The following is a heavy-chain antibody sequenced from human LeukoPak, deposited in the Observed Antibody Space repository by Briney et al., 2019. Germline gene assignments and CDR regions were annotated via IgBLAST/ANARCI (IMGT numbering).Heavy chain of an antibody. V-gene: IGHV4-59*01. D-gene: IGHD3-16*01. J-gene: IGHJ6*02. CDR3: ARFGIFYDMDV. CDR1: GGSISGYY. CDR2: IHYSGNA. Sequence: SETLSLTCTVSGGSISGYYWTWTRQPPGKGLEWIGQIHYSGNADYNPSLRSRITISVDTSKNKMFLKLSSVTAADTAVYYCARFGIFYDMDVWGRGTTVTVSS.